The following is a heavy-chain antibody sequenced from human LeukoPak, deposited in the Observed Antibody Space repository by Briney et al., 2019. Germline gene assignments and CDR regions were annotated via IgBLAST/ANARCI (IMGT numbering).Heavy chain of an antibody. CDR1: GFTFSSYA. CDR3: ARHWTLTSCI. D-gene: IGHD2-8*01. CDR2: ISYDGSNK. J-gene: IGHJ4*02. V-gene: IGHV3-30*04. Sequence: GGSLRLSCAASGFTFSSYAMHWVRQAPGKGLEWVAVISYDGSNKYYADSVKGRFTISRDNSKNTLYLQMNSLRAEDTATYYCARHWTLTSCIWGQGSLVTVS.